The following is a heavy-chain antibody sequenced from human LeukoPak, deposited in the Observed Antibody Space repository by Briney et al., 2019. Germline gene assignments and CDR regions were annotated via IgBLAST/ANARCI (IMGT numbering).Heavy chain of an antibody. V-gene: IGHV3-30*04. CDR2: ISYDGRNE. J-gene: IGHJ4*02. CDR1: GFTFNNCA. Sequence: GGSLRLSCAASGFTFNNCAMHWVRQAPGKGLEWVAVISYDGRNEYYADSVKGRFTISRDNSKNTLYLQMNSLRAEDTAVYYCARDRSSYEYYFDYWGQGTLVTVSS. D-gene: IGHD5-12*01. CDR3: ARDRSSYEYYFDY.